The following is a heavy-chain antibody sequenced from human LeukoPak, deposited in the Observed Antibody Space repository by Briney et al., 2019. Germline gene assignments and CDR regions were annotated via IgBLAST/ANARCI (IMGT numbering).Heavy chain of an antibody. Sequence: ASVKVSCKASGYTFTGYYMHWVRQAPGQGLEWMGWINPNSGGTNYAQKFQGRVTITRDTSASTAYMELSSLRSEDTAVYYCARGKTAAAGTYDFDPWGQGTLVTVSS. D-gene: IGHD6-13*01. V-gene: IGHV1-2*02. CDR2: INPNSGGT. CDR1: GYTFTGYY. CDR3: ARGKTAAAGTYDFDP. J-gene: IGHJ5*02.